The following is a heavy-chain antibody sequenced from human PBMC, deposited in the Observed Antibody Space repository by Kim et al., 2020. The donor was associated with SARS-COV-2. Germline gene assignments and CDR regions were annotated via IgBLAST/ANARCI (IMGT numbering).Heavy chain of an antibody. CDR1: GFTFSSYS. CDR2: ISGSGGST. D-gene: IGHD3-10*01. Sequence: GGSLRLSCAASGFTFSSYSMSWVRQAPGKGLEWVSAISGSGGSTYYADSVKGRFTISRDNSKNTLYLQMNSLRAEDTAVYYCAKPMYYYGSGSYPYWGPGTLVSVSP. J-gene: IGHJ4*02. CDR3: AKPMYYYGSGSYPY. V-gene: IGHV3-23*01.